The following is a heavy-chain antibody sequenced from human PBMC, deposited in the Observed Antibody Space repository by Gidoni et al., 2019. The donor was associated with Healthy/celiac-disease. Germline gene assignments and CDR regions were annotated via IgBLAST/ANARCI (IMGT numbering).Heavy chain of an antibody. Sequence: QVQLQQWGAGPLKPAETLSLTCPVHGGSLSGYYWRWIRQPPGKGLEWIGEINHSGSTNYNPSLKSRVTISVDTSKNQFSLKLSSVTAADTAVYYCARGRGGGYYGGGYYFDYWGQGTLVTVSS. V-gene: IGHV4-34*01. D-gene: IGHD1-26*01. CDR1: GGSLSGYY. J-gene: IGHJ4*02. CDR2: INHSGST. CDR3: ARGRGGGYYGGGYYFDY.